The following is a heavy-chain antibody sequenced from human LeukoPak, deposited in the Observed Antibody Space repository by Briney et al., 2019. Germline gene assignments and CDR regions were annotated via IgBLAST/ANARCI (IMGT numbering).Heavy chain of an antibody. CDR3: ARSPGWLVEIDY. J-gene: IGHJ4*02. D-gene: IGHD6-19*01. Sequence: ASVEVSCKASGGTFSSYAISWVRQAPGQGLEWMGGIIPIFGTANYAQKFQGRVTITADESTSTAYMELSSLRSEDTAVYYCARSPGWLVEIDYWGQGTLVTVSS. V-gene: IGHV1-69*01. CDR2: IIPIFGTA. CDR1: GGTFSSYA.